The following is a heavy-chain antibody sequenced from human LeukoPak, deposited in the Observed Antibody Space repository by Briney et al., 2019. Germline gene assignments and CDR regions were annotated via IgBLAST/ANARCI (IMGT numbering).Heavy chain of an antibody. D-gene: IGHD6-6*01. Sequence: GGSLRLSCAASGFTVSTNYMSWVRQAPGKRLQWVSVIYSGYTTDYADSVKGGFTISRDNSKNTLYLQMNSLRAEDTAVYYCARSEYSSSSAYYYAMDVWGQGTTVTVPS. J-gene: IGHJ6*02. CDR2: IYSGYTT. CDR1: GFTVSTNY. CDR3: ARSEYSSSSAYYYAMDV. V-gene: IGHV3-66*01.